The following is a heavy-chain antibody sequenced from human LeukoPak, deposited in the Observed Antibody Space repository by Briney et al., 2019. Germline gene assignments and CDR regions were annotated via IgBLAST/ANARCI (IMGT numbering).Heavy chain of an antibody. CDR2: INPNSGGT. V-gene: IGHV1-2*02. CDR1: GYTFTGYY. Sequence: GASVKVSCKASGYTFTGYYMHWVRQAPGQGLEWMAWINPNSGGTNYAEKFQGRVTMTRDKSISTAYMELSRLRSDDTAVYYCASGGSYQYYYYYGMDVWGQGTTVSVSS. D-gene: IGHD1-26*01. CDR3: ASGGSYQYYYYYGMDV. J-gene: IGHJ6*02.